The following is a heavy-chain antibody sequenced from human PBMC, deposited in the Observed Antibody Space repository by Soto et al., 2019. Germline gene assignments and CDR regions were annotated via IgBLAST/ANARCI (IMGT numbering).Heavy chain of an antibody. D-gene: IGHD4-17*01. V-gene: IGHV4-61*01. CDR2: IYSNGII. J-gene: IGHJ4*02. CDR3: ARQSMVTIDY. Sequence: PSETLCLTCTVSGGSVSSGSYYWSWIRQPPGKGLEWIGYIYSNGIINYHPSLKSRVTISADTSKNQFSLNVNSVTAADTAVYYCARQSMVTIDYWGQGILVTVSS. CDR1: GGSVSSGSYY.